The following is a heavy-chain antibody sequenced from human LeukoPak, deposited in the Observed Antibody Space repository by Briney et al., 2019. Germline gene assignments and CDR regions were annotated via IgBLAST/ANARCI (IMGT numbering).Heavy chain of an antibody. CDR2: ISSSGSTI. Sequence: GGSLRLSCAASGFTFSSYEMNWVRQAPGKGLEWVSYISSSGSTIYYADSVKGRFTISRDNSKNTLYLQMNSLTAEDTAIYYCAKATGTLGNWGQGTLVTVSS. CDR1: GFTFSSYE. V-gene: IGHV3-48*03. J-gene: IGHJ4*02. CDR3: AKATGTLGN. D-gene: IGHD1-1*01.